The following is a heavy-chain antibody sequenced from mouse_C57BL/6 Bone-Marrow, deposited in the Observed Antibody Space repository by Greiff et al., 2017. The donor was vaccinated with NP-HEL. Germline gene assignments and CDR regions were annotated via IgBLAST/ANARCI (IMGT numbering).Heavy chain of an antibody. J-gene: IGHJ2*01. V-gene: IGHV1-82*01. Sequence: QVQLQQSGPELVKPGASVKISCKASGYAFSSSWMNWVKQRPGKGLEWIGRIYPGDGDTNYNGKFKGKATLTADKSSSTAYMQLSSLTSEDSAVYFCARSGDYGNDPFDYWGQGTTLTVSS. D-gene: IGHD2-2*01. CDR2: IYPGDGDT. CDR1: GYAFSSSW. CDR3: ARSGDYGNDPFDY.